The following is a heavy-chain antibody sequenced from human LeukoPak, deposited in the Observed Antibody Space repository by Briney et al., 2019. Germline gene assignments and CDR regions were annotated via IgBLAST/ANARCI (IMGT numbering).Heavy chain of an antibody. V-gene: IGHV1-2*04. Sequence: ASVKVSCKASGYTFTGYYMHWVRQAPGQGLEWMGWINPNSGGTNYAQKFQGWVTMTRDTSISTAYMELSRLRSDDTAMYYCARTEVQGELPHLWGQGTLVTVSS. CDR1: GYTFTGYY. J-gene: IGHJ4*02. D-gene: IGHD1-26*01. CDR3: ARTEVQGELPHL. CDR2: INPNSGGT.